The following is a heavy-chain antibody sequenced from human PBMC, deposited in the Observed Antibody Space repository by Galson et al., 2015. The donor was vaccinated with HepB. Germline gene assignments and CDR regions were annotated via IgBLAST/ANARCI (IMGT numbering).Heavy chain of an antibody. Sequence: TLSLTCTVSGGSISSYYWSWIRQPPGKGLEWIGYIYYSGSTNYNPSLKSRVTISVDTSKNQFSLKLSSVTAADTAVYYCARLHNSVYNWFDPWGQGTLVTVSS. CDR1: GGSISSYY. V-gene: IGHV4-59*08. CDR2: IYYSGST. D-gene: IGHD1-20*01. CDR3: ARLHNSVYNWFDP. J-gene: IGHJ5*02.